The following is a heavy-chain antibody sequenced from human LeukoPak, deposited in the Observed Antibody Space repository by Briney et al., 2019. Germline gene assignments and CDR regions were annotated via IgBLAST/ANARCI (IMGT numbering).Heavy chain of an antibody. CDR2: IIPIFGTA. V-gene: IGHV1-69*05. CDR1: GGTFSSYA. D-gene: IGHD2-15*01. CDR3: AGTVVVADTRLNWFDP. J-gene: IGHJ5*02. Sequence: SVKVSCKASGGTFSSYAISWVRQAPGQGLEWTGGIIPIFGTANYAQKFQGRVTITTDESTSTAYMELSSLRSEDTAVYYCAGTVVVADTRLNWFDPWGQGTLVTVSS.